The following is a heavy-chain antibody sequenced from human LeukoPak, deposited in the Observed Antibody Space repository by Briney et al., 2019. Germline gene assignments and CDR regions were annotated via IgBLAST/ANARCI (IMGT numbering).Heavy chain of an antibody. Sequence: PSETLSLTCAVSGGSISSGGYSWSWIWQPPGKGLEWIGYIYYSGSTYYNPSLKSRVTISVDTSKNQFSLKLSSVTAADTAVYYCARFSNLDAFDIWGQGTMVTVSS. CDR2: IYYSGST. CDR3: ARFSNLDAFDI. J-gene: IGHJ3*02. D-gene: IGHD4-11*01. CDR1: GGSISSGGYS. V-gene: IGHV4-30-4*07.